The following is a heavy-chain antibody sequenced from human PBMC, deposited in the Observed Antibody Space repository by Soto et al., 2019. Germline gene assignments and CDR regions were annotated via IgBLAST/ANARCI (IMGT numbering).Heavy chain of an antibody. V-gene: IGHV4-59*01. J-gene: IGHJ5*02. CDR3: VRYGSASNQGWFDP. Sequence: SETLSLTCTVSGGSLSSYYWSWIRQPPGKGLEWIAHIYYSGSTDYNPSLKSRVTISVDTSKNQFSLKLNSVTAADAAVYYCVRYGSASNQGWFDPWGQGTLVTVSS. D-gene: IGHD3-10*01. CDR1: GGSLSSYY. CDR2: IYYSGST.